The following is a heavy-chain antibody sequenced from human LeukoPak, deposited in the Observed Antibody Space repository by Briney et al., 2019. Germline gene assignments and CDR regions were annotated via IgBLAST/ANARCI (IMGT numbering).Heavy chain of an antibody. CDR3: ASPGNLRYFDWLLSDPVRDY. V-gene: IGHV3-7*01. CDR2: IKQDGSEK. CDR1: GFTFSSYW. J-gene: IGHJ4*02. D-gene: IGHD3-9*01. Sequence: GGSLRLSCAASGFTFSSYWMSWVRQAPGKGLEWVANIKQDGSEKYYVDSVKGRFTISRDNAKNSLYLQMNSLRAEDTAVYYCASPGNLRYFDWLLSDPVRDYWGQGTLVTVSS.